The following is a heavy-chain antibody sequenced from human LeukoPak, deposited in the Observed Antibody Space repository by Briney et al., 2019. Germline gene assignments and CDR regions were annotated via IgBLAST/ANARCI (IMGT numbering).Heavy chain of an antibody. CDR3: ASGRDIAVAGPGGYFDY. Sequence: KPGGSLRLSCAASGFTFSDYHMSWIRQAPGKGLEWVSYISPGGDMIYFADSVKRRFTISRDNATNSLFLQMNSLTAEDTAVYYCASGRDIAVAGPGGYFDYWGQGTLVTVSS. V-gene: IGHV3-11*01. CDR2: ISPGGDMI. CDR1: GFTFSDYH. D-gene: IGHD6-19*01. J-gene: IGHJ4*02.